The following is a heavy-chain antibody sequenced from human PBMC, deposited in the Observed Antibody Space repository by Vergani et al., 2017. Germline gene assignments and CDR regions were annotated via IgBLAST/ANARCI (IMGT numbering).Heavy chain of an antibody. CDR1: GGTFSSYA. CDR3: ARDSPYFRGDLDY. CDR2: IFPIFGTA. Sequence: QVQLVQSGAEVKKPGSSVKVSCKTSGGTFSSYAISWVRQAPGQGLECMGGIFPIFGTANYAQKFQVRVTITADESTSTAYMERSSLRSEDTAVYYCARDSPYFRGDLDYWGQGTLVTVSS. D-gene: IGHD2-21*01. V-gene: IGHV1-69*13. J-gene: IGHJ4*02.